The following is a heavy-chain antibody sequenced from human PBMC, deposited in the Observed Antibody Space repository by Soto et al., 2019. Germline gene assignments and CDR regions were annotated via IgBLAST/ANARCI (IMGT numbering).Heavy chain of an antibody. Sequence: GGSLRLSCAASGFSFSSDSMGWVRQAPGKGLEWVSSISSSGSFKNYADSVKGRFTISRDNSKNSLYLQMNSLKDEDTAVYYCARDPPTGTTLDWVDSWGQGTLVTVSS. V-gene: IGHV3-21*01. CDR1: GFSFSSDS. D-gene: IGHD1-7*01. CDR3: ARDPPTGTTLDWVDS. CDR2: ISSSGSFK. J-gene: IGHJ5*01.